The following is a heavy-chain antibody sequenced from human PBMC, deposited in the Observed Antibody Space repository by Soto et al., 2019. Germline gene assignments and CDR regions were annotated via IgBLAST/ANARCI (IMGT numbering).Heavy chain of an antibody. D-gene: IGHD3-22*01. CDR2: ISYDGSNK. CDR3: ARGVYYYDTPDSPDY. V-gene: IGHV3-30-3*01. Sequence: GGSLRLSCAASGFTFSSYAMHWVRQAPGKGLEWVAVISYDGSNKYYADSVKGRFTISRDNSKNTLYLQMNSLRAEDTAVYYCARGVYYYDTPDSPDYWGQGTLVTVSS. CDR1: GFTFSSYA. J-gene: IGHJ4*02.